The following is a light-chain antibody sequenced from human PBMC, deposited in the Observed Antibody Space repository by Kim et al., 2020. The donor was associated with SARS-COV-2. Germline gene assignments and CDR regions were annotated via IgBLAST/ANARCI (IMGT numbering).Light chain of an antibody. J-gene: IGKJ4*01. Sequence: DIQMTQSPCSLSASVGDRVTIACRASQSISSYLNWYQQKPGKAPKLLIYAASSLQSGVPSRFSGSGSGTDFTLTISSLQPEDFATYYCQQSHTAPLLTFGGGTKLEI. CDR1: QSISSY. CDR3: QQSHTAPLLT. CDR2: AAS. V-gene: IGKV1-39*01.